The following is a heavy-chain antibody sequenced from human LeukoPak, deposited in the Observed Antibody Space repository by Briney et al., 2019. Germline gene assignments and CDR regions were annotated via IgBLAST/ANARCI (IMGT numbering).Heavy chain of an antibody. CDR3: GRVAYDFWSGPDY. CDR2: ISNGVGNT. D-gene: IGHD3-3*01. V-gene: IGHV3-11*06. Sequence: GGSLIPSCAVSGFTLRVYFTTWVRHAPGKGLEWVSYISNGVGNTRYAGSVKGRFTLSRDNAKNSPYLQINSLRAEHTAVYVCGRVAYDFWSGPDYWGQGTLVTVSS. J-gene: IGHJ4*02. CDR1: GFTLRVYF.